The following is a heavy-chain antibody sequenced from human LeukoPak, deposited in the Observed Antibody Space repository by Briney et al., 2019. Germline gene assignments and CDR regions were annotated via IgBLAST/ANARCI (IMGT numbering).Heavy chain of an antibody. J-gene: IGHJ3*02. Sequence: ASVKVSCKASGYTFTDYYMHWVRQAPGQGLEWMGWINPSSGGTNYAQKFQGRVTMTRDTSISTAYMELSRLRSDDTAVYYCASKTIDYDSSGYYVVGAFDIWGQGTMVTVSS. D-gene: IGHD3-22*01. CDR3: ASKTIDYDSSGYYVVGAFDI. CDR2: INPSSGGT. CDR1: GYTFTDYY. V-gene: IGHV1-2*02.